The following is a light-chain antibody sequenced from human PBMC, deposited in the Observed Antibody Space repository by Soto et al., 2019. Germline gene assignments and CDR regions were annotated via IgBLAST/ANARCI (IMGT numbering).Light chain of an antibody. Sequence: EIVLTQSPGTLSLSPGEGATLSCRASQSLSSSYLAWYQQKPGQAPRLLIYGASTRATGIPDRFSGSGSGTDFTLTISRLEPEDFAVYYCQQFGSSPGTFGQGTKVDIK. CDR2: GAS. CDR1: QSLSSSY. J-gene: IGKJ1*01. CDR3: QQFGSSPGT. V-gene: IGKV3-20*01.